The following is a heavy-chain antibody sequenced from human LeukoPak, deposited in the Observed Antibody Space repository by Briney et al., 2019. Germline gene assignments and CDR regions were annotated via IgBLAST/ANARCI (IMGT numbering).Heavy chain of an antibody. CDR2: ISSSSSYI. J-gene: IGHJ3*02. CDR3: ARAGLAVLDAFDI. CDR1: GFTFSSYS. D-gene: IGHD6-19*01. Sequence: SGGSLRLSCAASGFTFSSYSMNWVRQAPGKGLEWVSSISSSSSYIYYADSVKGRFTISRDNAKNSLYLQMNSLRAEDTAVYYCARAGLAVLDAFDICGQGTMVTVS. V-gene: IGHV3-21*01.